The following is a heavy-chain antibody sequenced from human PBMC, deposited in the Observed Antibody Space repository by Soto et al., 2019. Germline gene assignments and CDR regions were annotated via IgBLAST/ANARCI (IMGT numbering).Heavy chain of an antibody. J-gene: IGHJ4*02. V-gene: IGHV4-59*01. CDR1: GGSISSYY. D-gene: IGHD3-9*01. CDR2: IYYSGST. CDR3: ARGSPFEGRHFDS. Sequence: PSETLSLTCTVSGGSISSYYWSWIRQPPGKGLEWIGYIYYSGSTNYNPSLKSRVTISVDTSKNQFSLKLSSVTAADTAVYYCARGSPFEGRHFDSWGQGTLVTVSS.